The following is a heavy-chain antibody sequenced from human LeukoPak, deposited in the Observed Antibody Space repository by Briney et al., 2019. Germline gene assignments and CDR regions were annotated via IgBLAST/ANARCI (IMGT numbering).Heavy chain of an antibody. V-gene: IGHV3-23*01. CDR1: GFTFSSYA. Sequence: GGSLRLSCAASGFTFSSYAMSWVRQAPGKGLEWVSGISSSGSGGSTYYADSVKGRFTISRDNSKNTLYLQMNSLRAEDTAVYYCAKALSPYWGQGTLVTVSS. J-gene: IGHJ4*02. CDR3: AKALSPY. CDR2: ISSSGSGGST.